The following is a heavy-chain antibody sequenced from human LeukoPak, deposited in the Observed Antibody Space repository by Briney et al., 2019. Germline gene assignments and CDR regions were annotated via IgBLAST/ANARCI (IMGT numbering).Heavy chain of an antibody. CDR2: ISGSGGST. CDR1: GFTFSTYA. Sequence: GGSLRLSCAASGFTFSTYAMSWVRQAPGKGLEWVSAISGSGGSTYYADSVKGRFTISRDNSKNTLYLRVNSLRAEDTAVYYCAKEGYSSTWYPDYWGQGTLVTVSS. D-gene: IGHD6-13*01. V-gene: IGHV3-23*01. CDR3: AKEGYSSTWYPDY. J-gene: IGHJ4*02.